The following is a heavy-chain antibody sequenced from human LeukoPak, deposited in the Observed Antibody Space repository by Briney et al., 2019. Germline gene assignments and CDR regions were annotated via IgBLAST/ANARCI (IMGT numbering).Heavy chain of an antibody. V-gene: IGHV1-24*01. D-gene: IGHD3-10*01. J-gene: IGHJ6*03. CDR1: GYTLTELS. CDR2: FDPEDGET. CDR3: ATAHYYGSGRGYMDV. Sequence: ASVKVSCKVSGYTLTELSMHWVRQAPGKGLEWMGGFDPEDGETIYAQKFQGRVTMTEDTSTDTAYMGLSSLRSEDTAVYYCATAHYYGSGRGYMDVWGKGTTVTISS.